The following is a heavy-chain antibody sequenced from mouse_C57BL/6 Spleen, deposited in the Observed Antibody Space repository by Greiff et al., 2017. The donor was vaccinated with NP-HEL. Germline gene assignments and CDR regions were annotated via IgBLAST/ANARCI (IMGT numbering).Heavy chain of an antibody. CDR1: GYAFSSSW. V-gene: IGHV1-82*01. Sequence: QVQLQQSGPELVKPGASVKISCKASGYAFSSSWMNWVKQRPGKGLEWIGRIYPGDGDTNYNGKFKGKATLTADKSSSTAYMQLSSLTSEDSAVYFCARYGGYDAVYYAMDYWGQGTSVTVSS. CDR3: ARYGGYDAVYYAMDY. CDR2: IYPGDGDT. D-gene: IGHD2-2*01. J-gene: IGHJ4*01.